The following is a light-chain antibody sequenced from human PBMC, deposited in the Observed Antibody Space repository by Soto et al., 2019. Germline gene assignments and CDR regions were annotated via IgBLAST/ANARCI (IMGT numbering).Light chain of an antibody. CDR1: QSIGST. V-gene: IGKV3-11*01. CDR3: QQRSNCPVT. J-gene: IGKJ3*01. CDR2: DAS. Sequence: EIVLTQSPDTLSLSPGERAIFSCRTSQSIGSTLAWYQHKPGQAPRLLIYDASKRATGIPARFSGSGSGTDFTLTISSLEPEDFAVYFCQQRSNCPVTFGPGTPVDIK.